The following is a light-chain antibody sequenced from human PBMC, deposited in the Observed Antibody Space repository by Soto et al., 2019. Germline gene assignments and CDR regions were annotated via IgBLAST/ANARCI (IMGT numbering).Light chain of an antibody. Sequence: DIVMTQSPDSLAVSLGERATINCKSSQSVLYSSNNKNYLAWYQQKPGQPPKLLIYWASTRESGVPDRFSGSGSGTGFTLTISSLQAXDVXXYXXXXYFSTPLPFGGGTKVEIK. CDR3: XXYFSTPLP. J-gene: IGKJ4*01. V-gene: IGKV4-1*01. CDR1: QSVLYSSNNKNY. CDR2: WAS.